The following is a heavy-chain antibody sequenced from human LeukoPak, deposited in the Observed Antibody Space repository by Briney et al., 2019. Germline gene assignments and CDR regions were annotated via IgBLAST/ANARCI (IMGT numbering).Heavy chain of an antibody. CDR3: ARIVSSWYDRCDY. CDR1: GGSISSSSYY. Sequence: PSETLSLTCTVSGGSISSSSYYWGWIRQPPGKGLEWIGSIYNSGSTYYNPSLKSRVTISVDTSKNQFSLKLSSVTAADTAVYYCARIVSSWYDRCDYWGQGTLVTVSS. D-gene: IGHD6-13*01. CDR2: IYNSGST. J-gene: IGHJ4*02. V-gene: IGHV4-39*01.